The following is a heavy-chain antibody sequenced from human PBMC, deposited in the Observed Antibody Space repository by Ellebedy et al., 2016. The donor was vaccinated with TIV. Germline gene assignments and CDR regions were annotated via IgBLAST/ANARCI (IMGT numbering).Heavy chain of an antibody. CDR1: GGIFRSYA. D-gene: IGHD5-12*01. V-gene: IGHV1-69*13. CDR2: IIAVFGTA. CDR3: ARSRGYHLTNSFDY. J-gene: IGHJ4*02. Sequence: ASVKVSCKASGGIFRSYAISWVRQAPGQGLEWMGGIIAVFGTANYAPKFQGRVTITADESTSTVYMELSSLRSEDTAVYYCARSRGYHLTNSFDYWGQGTLVTVSS.